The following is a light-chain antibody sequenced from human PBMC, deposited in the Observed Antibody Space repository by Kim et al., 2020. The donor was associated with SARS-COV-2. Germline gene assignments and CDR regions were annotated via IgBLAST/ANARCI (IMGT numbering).Light chain of an antibody. Sequence: CPGESATLTCRASQSVSSSYLAWYQQKPGKAPKLLIYGASSRATGIPDRFSGSGSGTDFTLTISRLEPEDFAVYYCQQYGSSPWTFGQGTKVEIK. CDR3: QQYGSSPWT. V-gene: IGKV3-20*01. CDR2: GAS. CDR1: QSVSSSY. J-gene: IGKJ1*01.